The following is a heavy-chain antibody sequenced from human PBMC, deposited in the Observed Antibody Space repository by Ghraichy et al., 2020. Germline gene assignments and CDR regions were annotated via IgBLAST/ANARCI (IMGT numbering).Heavy chain of an antibody. CDR2: IYSGDNT. V-gene: IGHV3-66*01. D-gene: IGHD6-19*01. Sequence: LSLTCASSGFTVTNSYMSWVRQAPGMGLEWVSVIYSGDNTYYADSVKGRFTISRDNSNNTLYLQMNSLRVEDMAVYYCARCTNSVWCYYGMDVWGQVTTVTVSS. J-gene: IGHJ6*02. CDR1: GFTVTNSY. CDR3: ARCTNSVWCYYGMDV.